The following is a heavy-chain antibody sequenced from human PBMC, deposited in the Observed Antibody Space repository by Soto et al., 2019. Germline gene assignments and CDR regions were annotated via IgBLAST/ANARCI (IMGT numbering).Heavy chain of an antibody. CDR1: GFTFSSYG. Sequence: QVQLVESGGGVVQPGRSLRLSCAASGFTFSSYGMHWVRQAPGKGLEWVAVISYDGSNKYYTDSVKGRFTISRDNSKNTLYLQMNSLRAEDTAVYYCAKDRADCSGGSCYLAFDYWGQETLVTVSS. V-gene: IGHV3-30*18. CDR2: ISYDGSNK. D-gene: IGHD2-15*01. J-gene: IGHJ4*02. CDR3: AKDRADCSGGSCYLAFDY.